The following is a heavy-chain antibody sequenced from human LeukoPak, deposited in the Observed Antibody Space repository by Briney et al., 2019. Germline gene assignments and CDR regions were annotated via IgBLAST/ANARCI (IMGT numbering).Heavy chain of an antibody. Sequence: GGSLRLSCAASGFTVSSNYMSWVRQAPGKGLEWVSVIYSGGSTYYADSVKGRFTISRDNSKNTLYLQMNSLRAEDTAVYYCARRGSRDPFDYWGQGTLVTVSS. D-gene: IGHD3-10*01. CDR2: IYSGGST. CDR3: ARRGSRDPFDY. CDR1: GFTVSSNY. J-gene: IGHJ4*02. V-gene: IGHV3-53*01.